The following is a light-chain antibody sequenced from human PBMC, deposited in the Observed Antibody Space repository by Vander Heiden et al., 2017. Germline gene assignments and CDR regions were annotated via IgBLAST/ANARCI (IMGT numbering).Light chain of an antibody. CDR1: RSNIGAGYD. J-gene: IGLJ1*01. CDR2: ENN. Sequence: QSVLTQPPSVSGAPGQRVTISSTGPRSNIGAGYDAHWDQQLPRPAPKLLIDENNTRPSGVPDRLSGSKSGSSASLASTGLQAEDEADYYCQSYDSTLSASVFGTGTRVIVL. V-gene: IGLV1-40*01. CDR3: QSYDSTLSASV.